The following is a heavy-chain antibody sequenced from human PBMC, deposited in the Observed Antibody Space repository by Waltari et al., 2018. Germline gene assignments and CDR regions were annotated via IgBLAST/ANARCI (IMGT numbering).Heavy chain of an antibody. J-gene: IGHJ5*02. CDR2: INPNSGGT. Sequence: QVQLVQSGAEVKKPGASVKISCKASGYTFTGHYMHWVRQAPGQGLEWMGWINPNSGGTNYGQKFQGRVTMTRDTSISTAYMELGRLRSDDTAVYYCAREYCGGDCNHGWFDPWGQGTLVTVSS. V-gene: IGHV1-2*02. CDR1: GYTFTGHY. D-gene: IGHD2-21*01. CDR3: AREYCGGDCNHGWFDP.